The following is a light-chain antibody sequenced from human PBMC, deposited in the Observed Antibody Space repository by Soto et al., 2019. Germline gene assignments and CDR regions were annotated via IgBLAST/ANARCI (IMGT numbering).Light chain of an antibody. CDR2: GAS. J-gene: IGKJ1*01. Sequence: EVAVTQSPATLSVSPGERVTISCRASQSVSSNLAWYQQKPGRAPRLLIYGASTRATGIPARFSGSGSGTEFTLTISSLQSEDFAVYYCHQYNNWPRTFGRGTKVEIQ. CDR1: QSVSSN. CDR3: HQYNNWPRT. V-gene: IGKV3-15*01.